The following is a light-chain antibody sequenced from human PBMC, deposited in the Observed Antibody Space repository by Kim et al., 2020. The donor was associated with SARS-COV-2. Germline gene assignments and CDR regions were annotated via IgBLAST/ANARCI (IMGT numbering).Light chain of an antibody. CDR1: SLRSYY. Sequence: SSELTQDPAVSVALGQTVRITCQGDSLRSYYATWYQQTPGQAPKVVIYGKDNRPSGVPDRFSGSSSGNTAYLTITGTQAADEADSYSISRDSNDYVVFGG. CDR2: GKD. J-gene: IGLJ2*01. V-gene: IGLV3-19*01. CDR3: ISRDSNDYVV.